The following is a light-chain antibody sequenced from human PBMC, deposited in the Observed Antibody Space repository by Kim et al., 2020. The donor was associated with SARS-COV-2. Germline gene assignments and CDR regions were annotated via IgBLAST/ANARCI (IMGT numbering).Light chain of an antibody. Sequence: QSALTQPASVSGSPGQSITISCTGTSSDVGGYNYVSWYQQQPGKAPKLMIYDVSNRPSGVSNRFSGSKSGNTASLTISGLQAEDEADYYCSSYTSSSTLGVFGTGTKVTVL. CDR3: SSYTSSSTLGV. J-gene: IGLJ1*01. CDR1: SSDVGGYNY. V-gene: IGLV2-14*03. CDR2: DVS.